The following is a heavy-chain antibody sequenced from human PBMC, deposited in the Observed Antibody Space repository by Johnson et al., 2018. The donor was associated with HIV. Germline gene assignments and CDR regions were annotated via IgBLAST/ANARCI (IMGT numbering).Heavy chain of an antibody. J-gene: IGHJ3*02. V-gene: IGHV3-64*04. CDR2: ISSSGGRP. CDR3: ASASSGSYYDQEPFDAFDI. D-gene: IGHD1-26*01. CDR1: GFTFSSYA. Sequence: QMQLVESGGGVVQPGRSLRLSCGASGFTFSSYAMPWVRQAPGKGLEYVSAISSSGGRPYYADSVKGRFTISRDNSKNTLYLQMNSLRTEDTAVYYCASASSGSYYDQEPFDAFDIWGQGTMVTVSS.